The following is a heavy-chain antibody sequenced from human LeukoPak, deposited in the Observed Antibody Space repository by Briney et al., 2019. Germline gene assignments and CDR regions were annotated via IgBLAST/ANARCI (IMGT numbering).Heavy chain of an antibody. D-gene: IGHD1-26*01. J-gene: IGHJ3*01. V-gene: IGHV3-48*03. CDR3: ARDPPVGPNSGAFDV. CDR2: INRDGAII. CDR1: GFTFSSYE. Sequence: GGSLRLSCVASGFTFSSYEMNWVRQAPGKGLEWISYINRDGAIIYYADSVKGRFAIARDDAKNSLFLQMHSLRDEDTGIYYCARDPPVGPNSGAFDVWVPGTMVSVSS.